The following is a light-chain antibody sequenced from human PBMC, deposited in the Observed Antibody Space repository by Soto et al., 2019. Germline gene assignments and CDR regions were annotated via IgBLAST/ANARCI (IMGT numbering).Light chain of an antibody. CDR3: LQDYSYPWT. Sequence: AIQMTQSPSSLSASVGDRVTITCRASQGIRYDLGWYQQKPGKAPKLLIYASSSLQSGVPSRFSGSGSGTDFTLTISSLQPEDFATYYCLQDYSYPWTFGQVTKVEIK. CDR2: ASS. V-gene: IGKV1-6*01. CDR1: QGIRYD. J-gene: IGKJ1*01.